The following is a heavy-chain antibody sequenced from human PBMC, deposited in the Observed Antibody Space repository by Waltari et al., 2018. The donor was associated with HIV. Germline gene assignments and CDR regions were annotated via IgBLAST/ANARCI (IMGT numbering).Heavy chain of an antibody. CDR3: AIAEWLLCTD. D-gene: IGHD3-3*01. V-gene: IGHV1-46*03. CDR2: INPSGGST. Sequence: QVQLVQSGAEVKKPGASVKVSCKASGYTFTSYYMHWVRQAPGEGLEWMGKINPSGGSTSCAKKFQGRVTMTRDTSTSTGYMELSSLRSEDTAVYYCAIAEWLLCTDWGQGTPVTVAS. CDR1: GYTFTSYY. J-gene: IGHJ4*02.